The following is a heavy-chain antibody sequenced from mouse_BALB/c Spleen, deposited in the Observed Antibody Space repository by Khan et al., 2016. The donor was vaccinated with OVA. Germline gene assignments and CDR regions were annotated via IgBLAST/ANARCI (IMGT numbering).Heavy chain of an antibody. Sequence: QVQLQQSGAELVKPGTSVRLSCKSSGYTFSSYYLYWVKQRPGQGLEWIGDINPNNGGTNFNEKFKNKATLTVDKSSSTAYMQLSGLTSEDSAVYYCTRSVYGGFAYWGQGTLVTVSA. J-gene: IGHJ3*01. CDR3: TRSVYGGFAY. CDR1: GYTFSSYY. V-gene: IGHV1-53*01. CDR2: INPNNGGT. D-gene: IGHD1-1*02.